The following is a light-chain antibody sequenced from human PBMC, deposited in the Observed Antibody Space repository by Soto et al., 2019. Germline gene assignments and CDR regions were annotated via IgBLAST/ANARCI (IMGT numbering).Light chain of an antibody. CDR1: SVAFGGYNY. CDR2: EVT. CDR3: SSYTRNTTPVV. J-gene: IGLJ2*01. V-gene: IGLV2-14*01. Sequence: QSALTQPASVSGSLGHRTTTPGMGTSVAFGGYNYFSWYQQHPGKAPKLLISEVTNRPSGVSNRFSGSKSGNTASLTISGLLAEDEADYYCSSYTRNTTPVVFGGGTKLTVL.